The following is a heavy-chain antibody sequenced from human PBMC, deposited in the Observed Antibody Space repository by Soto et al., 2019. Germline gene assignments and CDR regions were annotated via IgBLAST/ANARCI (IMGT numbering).Heavy chain of an antibody. V-gene: IGHV1-69*13. CDR3: AREKSQAEHVDTAMAYYYYYGMDV. CDR2: IIPIFGTA. J-gene: IGHJ6*02. D-gene: IGHD5-18*01. Sequence: GPSVKVSCKASGGTFSGYAISWVRQSPGQGLEWMGGIIPIFGTANYAQKFQGRVTITADESTSTAYMELSSLRSEDTAVYYCAREKSQAEHVDTAMAYYYYYGMDVWGQGTTVTVSS. CDR1: GGTFSGYA.